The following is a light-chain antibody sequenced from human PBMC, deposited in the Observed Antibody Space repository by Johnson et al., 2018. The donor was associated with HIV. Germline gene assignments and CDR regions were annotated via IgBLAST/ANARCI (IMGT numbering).Light chain of an antibody. CDR3: GTWDSSLSAV. CDR1: DSDIGNNY. Sequence: QSVLTQPPSVSAAPGQKVTISCFGSDSDIGNNYVSWYQQLPGTAPKLLISDNNKRPSGIPDRFSGSKSGTSATLGITGLQTGDEADYYCGTWDSSLSAVFGTGTKVTVL. CDR2: DNN. V-gene: IGLV1-51*01. J-gene: IGLJ1*01.